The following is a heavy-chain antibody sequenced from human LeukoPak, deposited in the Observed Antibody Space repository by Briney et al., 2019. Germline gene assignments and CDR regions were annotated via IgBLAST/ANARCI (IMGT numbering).Heavy chain of an antibody. Sequence: GGSLRLSCAASGFTFSSYSMNWVRQAPGKGLEWVSSISSSGSYIYYADSAKGRFTISRDNAKNSLYLQMSSLRAEDTAVYYCARDFGVSKHRYFDLWGRGTLVTVSS. CDR3: ARDFGVSKHRYFDL. D-gene: IGHD2-8*01. V-gene: IGHV3-21*01. J-gene: IGHJ2*01. CDR1: GFTFSSYS. CDR2: ISSSGSYI.